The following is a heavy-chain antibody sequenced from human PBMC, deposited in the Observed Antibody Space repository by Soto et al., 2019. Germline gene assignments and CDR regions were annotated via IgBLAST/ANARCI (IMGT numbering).Heavy chain of an antibody. Sequence: QVQLVESGGGVVQPGASLRLSCVASGFTFSTYGLHWVRQAPGKGLDWVAFIKNDGSQKDYADSVKGRFTISRDNSRNTLYLQMNRLGAEDTAVYYCVRASWDSSGYIRAFDIWGQGTMVIVSS. J-gene: IGHJ3*02. CDR2: IKNDGSQK. CDR1: GFTFSTYG. V-gene: IGHV3-33*01. CDR3: VRASWDSSGYIRAFDI. D-gene: IGHD3-22*01.